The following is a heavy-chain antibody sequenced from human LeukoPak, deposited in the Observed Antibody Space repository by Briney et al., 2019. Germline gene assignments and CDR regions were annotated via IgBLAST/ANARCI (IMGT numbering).Heavy chain of an antibody. CDR1: GYTLTELS. V-gene: IGHV1-24*01. CDR2: FDPEDGET. D-gene: IGHD1-26*01. CDR3: ATASKASGSFNWFDP. J-gene: IGHJ5*02. Sequence: ASVKVSCKVSGYTLTELSMHWVRQAPGKGLEWMGGFDPEDGETVYAQKFQGRVTMTEDTSTDTAYMELSSLRSEDTAVYYCATASKASGSFNWFDPWGQGTLVTVSS.